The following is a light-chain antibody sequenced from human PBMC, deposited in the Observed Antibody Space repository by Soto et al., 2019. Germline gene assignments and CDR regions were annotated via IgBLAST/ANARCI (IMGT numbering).Light chain of an antibody. CDR1: QSISSA. CDR3: QQCHYLLT. Sequence: DTHMTQSPSTLSASVGDRATITCRASQSISSALAWYQLKPAKAPKVLIYEASSLQTGVPSRFSGSGSGTEFTLSISSLQPDDFASYYCQQCHYLLTFGQGTRVEIK. V-gene: IGKV1-5*03. CDR2: EAS. J-gene: IGKJ1*01.